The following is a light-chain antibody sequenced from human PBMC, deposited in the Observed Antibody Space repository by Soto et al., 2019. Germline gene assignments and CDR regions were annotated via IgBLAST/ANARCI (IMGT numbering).Light chain of an antibody. V-gene: IGKV3-11*01. J-gene: IGKJ3*01. Sequence: LTQSPASLSLSPGERDTLSCRASQPVGISLAWYQHKPGQPPRLLIYDASKRATGIPARFGGSGSGTDFTLTISSLEPEDFAGYHCQQRTNWLFTVGPGTKVDIK. CDR2: DAS. CDR1: QPVGIS. CDR3: QQRTNWLFT.